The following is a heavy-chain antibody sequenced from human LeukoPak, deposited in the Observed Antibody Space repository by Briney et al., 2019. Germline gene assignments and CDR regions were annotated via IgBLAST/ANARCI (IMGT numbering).Heavy chain of an antibody. D-gene: IGHD2-2*02. V-gene: IGHV1-18*01. CDR1: GYTFSRYG. Sequence: ASVKVSCKASGYTFSRYGISWVRQAPGQGLEWMGWTSGYNGNTKSAQMVQGRVTMTTDTSTSTAYMELRSLRSDDTAVYYCAKATYCSSTSCYIRNDAFDIWGQGTMVTVSS. CDR3: AKATYCSSTSCYIRNDAFDI. CDR2: TSGYNGNT. J-gene: IGHJ3*02.